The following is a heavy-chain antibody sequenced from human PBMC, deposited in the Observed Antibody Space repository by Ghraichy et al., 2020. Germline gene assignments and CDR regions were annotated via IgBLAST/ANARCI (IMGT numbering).Heavy chain of an antibody. D-gene: IGHD1-26*01. J-gene: IGHJ4*02. CDR3: AREAAPYSGSYYWAY. Sequence: ASVKVSCKASGYTFTSYGISWVRQAPGQGLEWMGWISAYNGNTNYAQKLQGRVTMTTDTSTSTAYMELRSLRSDDTAVYYCAREAAPYSGSYYWAYWGQGTLVTVSS. V-gene: IGHV1-18*01. CDR2: ISAYNGNT. CDR1: GYTFTSYG.